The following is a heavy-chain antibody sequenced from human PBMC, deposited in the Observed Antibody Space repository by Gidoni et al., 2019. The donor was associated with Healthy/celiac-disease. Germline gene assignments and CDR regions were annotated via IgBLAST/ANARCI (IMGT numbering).Heavy chain of an antibody. Sequence: EVQLLESGGGLVQPGGSLRLSCAASGFPFSSYALSWVRQGPGKGLEWVSAISGSGGSTYYADSVKGRFTSSRDNSKNTLYLQMNSLRAEDTAVDYCAKDWDGGYSYGLYYYGMDVWGQGTTVTVSS. CDR3: AKDWDGGYSYGLYYYGMDV. CDR2: ISGSGGST. V-gene: IGHV3-23*01. J-gene: IGHJ6*02. CDR1: GFPFSSYA. D-gene: IGHD5-18*01.